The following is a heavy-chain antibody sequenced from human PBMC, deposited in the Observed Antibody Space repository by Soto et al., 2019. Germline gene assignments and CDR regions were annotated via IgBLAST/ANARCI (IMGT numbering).Heavy chain of an antibody. Sequence: ASVKVSCKXSGYTFTDHAIHWVRQAPGQRLEWMGWINAGNGNTRYLQKFQGRVTITRDTSASTAYMELSSLRSEDTAVFYCARGPIAAVNFFDYWGQGTLVTVSS. CDR2: INAGNGNT. J-gene: IGHJ4*02. V-gene: IGHV1-3*01. D-gene: IGHD6-13*01. CDR1: GYTFTDHA. CDR3: ARGPIAAVNFFDY.